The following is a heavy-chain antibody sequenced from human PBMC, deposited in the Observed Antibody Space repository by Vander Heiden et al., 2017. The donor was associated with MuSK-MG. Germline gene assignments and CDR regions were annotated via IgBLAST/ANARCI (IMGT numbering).Heavy chain of an antibody. Sequence: QVQLVQFGAPVTKLDSSVKVYCKASARPFTSYPLTWVRPAPGQGLGWRGGIIPIFSTANYAQKFQGRVTITAYESTSTAYMELRSWRSGDTAVYYCARGFAIGDYYFDYGGRGTLVTVSS. D-gene: IGHD2-21*01. J-gene: IGHJ4*02. CDR3: ARGFAIGDYYFDY. V-gene: IGHV1-69*01. CDR2: IIPIFSTA. CDR1: ARPFTSYP.